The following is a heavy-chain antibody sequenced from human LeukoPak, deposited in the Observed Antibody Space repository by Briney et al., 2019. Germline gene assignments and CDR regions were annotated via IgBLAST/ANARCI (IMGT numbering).Heavy chain of an antibody. CDR2: INHNGNVN. Sequence: GGSLRLSCAASGFTFSSYWMNWARQAPGKGLEWVASINHNGNVNYYVDSVKGRFTISRDNAKNSLYLQMSNLRAGDTAVYFCARGGGLDVWGQGAAVTVSS. CDR1: GFTFSSYW. V-gene: IGHV3-7*03. D-gene: IGHD3-16*01. J-gene: IGHJ6*02. CDR3: ARGGGLDV.